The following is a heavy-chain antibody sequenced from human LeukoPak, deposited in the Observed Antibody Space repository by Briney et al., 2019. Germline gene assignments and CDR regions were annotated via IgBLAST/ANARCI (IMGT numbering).Heavy chain of an antibody. CDR2: INARGDDT. D-gene: IGHD3-10*01. Sequence: GGSLRLSCAASGFTFSSYSMTWVRQAPGKGLEWVSAINARGDDTYYADSVRGRFTVSRDNSKNTLYLQMNSLRAEDTALYYCARGVTMVRGVIILPFDYWGQGTLVTVSS. V-gene: IGHV3-23*01. J-gene: IGHJ4*02. CDR3: ARGVTMVRGVIILPFDY. CDR1: GFTFSSYS.